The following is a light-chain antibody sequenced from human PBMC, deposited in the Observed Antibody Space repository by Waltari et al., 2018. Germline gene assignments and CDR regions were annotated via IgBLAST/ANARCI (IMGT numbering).Light chain of an antibody. Sequence: EIVLTQSPATLSLSPGDRANLSCRASQNLSSYVSWYQQRPGQAPRLFSYDASKRATGIPARFSGSGSGADFTLTISDLEPEDSAVYYCQQRASWPPRYSFGQGTKLEIK. CDR1: QNLSSY. CDR2: DAS. V-gene: IGKV3-11*01. CDR3: QQRASWPPRYS. J-gene: IGKJ2*03.